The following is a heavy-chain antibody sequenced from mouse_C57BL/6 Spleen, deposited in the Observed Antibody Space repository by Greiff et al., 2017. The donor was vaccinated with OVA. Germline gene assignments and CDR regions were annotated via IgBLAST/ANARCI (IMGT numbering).Heavy chain of an antibody. D-gene: IGHD1-1*02. V-gene: IGHV1-39*01. Sequence: VQLQQSGPELVKPGASVKISCKASGYSFTDYNMNWVKQSNGKSLEWLGVINTKYGTTSYNQKFKGNATWTVDQSSTTAYLQLNILTSEDSAVYYCAGGNYPAWFAYWGQGTLVTVSA. CDR3: AGGNYPAWFAY. CDR2: INTKYGTT. CDR1: GYSFTDYN. J-gene: IGHJ3*01.